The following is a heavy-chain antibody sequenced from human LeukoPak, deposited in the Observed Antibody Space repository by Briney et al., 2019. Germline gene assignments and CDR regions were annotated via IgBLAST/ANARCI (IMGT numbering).Heavy chain of an antibody. V-gene: IGHV3-72*01. CDR3: ARGLYYDFWSGENLKLGNAFDI. D-gene: IGHD3-3*01. CDR1: GFTFSDHY. Sequence: PGGSLRLSCAASGFTFSDHYMDWVRQAPGKGLEWVGRTRNKANSYTTEYAASVKGRFTISRDDSKNSLYLQMNSLKTEDTAVYYCARGLYYDFWSGENLKLGNAFDIWGQGTMVTVSS. CDR2: TRNKANSYTT. J-gene: IGHJ3*02.